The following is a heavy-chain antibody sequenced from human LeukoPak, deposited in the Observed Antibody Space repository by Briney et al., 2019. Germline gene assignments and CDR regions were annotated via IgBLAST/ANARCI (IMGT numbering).Heavy chain of an antibody. CDR3: ARGNPSSWYGYNWFDP. J-gene: IGHJ5*02. CDR2: ISAYNGNT. CDR1: GYTFTDYG. D-gene: IGHD6-13*01. V-gene: IGHV1-18*01. Sequence: ASVKVSCKASGYTFTDYGISWVRQAPGQGLEWMGWISAYNGNTNYAQKLQGRVTMTTDTSTSTAYMELRSLRSDDTAVYYCARGNPSSWYGYNWFDPWGQGTLVTVSS.